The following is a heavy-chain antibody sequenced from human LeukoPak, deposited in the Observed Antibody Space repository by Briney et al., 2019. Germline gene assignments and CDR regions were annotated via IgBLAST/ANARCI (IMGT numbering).Heavy chain of an antibody. Sequence: PSQTLSLTCAVSGGSISSGGYSWSWIRQPPGKGLEWIGYIYHSGSTYYNPSLKSRVTISVDRSKNQFSLKLSSVTAADTAVYYCAGGTGYGIYYFDYWGQGTLVTASS. J-gene: IGHJ4*02. V-gene: IGHV4-30-2*01. CDR1: GGSISSGGYS. CDR2: IYHSGST. CDR3: AGGTGYGIYYFDY. D-gene: IGHD3/OR15-3a*01.